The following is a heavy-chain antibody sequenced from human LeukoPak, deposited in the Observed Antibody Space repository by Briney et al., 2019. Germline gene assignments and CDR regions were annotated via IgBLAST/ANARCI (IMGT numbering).Heavy chain of an antibody. CDR2: ISGSGGST. Sequence: PGGSLRLSCAASGFTFSSYWMHWVRQAPGKGLEWVSGISGSGGSTNYADSVKGRFTISRDNSKNTMYLQMNSLRAEDTAVYYCAKVVGSGWGQGTLVTVSS. J-gene: IGHJ4*02. V-gene: IGHV3-23*01. CDR3: AKVVGSG. D-gene: IGHD1-26*01. CDR1: GFTFSSYW.